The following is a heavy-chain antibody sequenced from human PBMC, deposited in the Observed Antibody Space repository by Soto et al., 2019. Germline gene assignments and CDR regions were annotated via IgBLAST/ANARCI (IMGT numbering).Heavy chain of an antibody. D-gene: IGHD2-2*01. J-gene: IGHJ5*02. V-gene: IGHV3-30*18. CDR1: GFGFNKYG. Sequence: LRLSCAASGFGFNKYGIHWVRQAPGKGLEWVAYVSSDGSNQYYADSVKGRFTISRDNSKSTLFLQLDSLRVDDTAVYYCAKDRVIQLLPIWPDPWGQGTLVTVSS. CDR3: AKDRVIQLLPIWPDP. CDR2: VSSDGSNQ.